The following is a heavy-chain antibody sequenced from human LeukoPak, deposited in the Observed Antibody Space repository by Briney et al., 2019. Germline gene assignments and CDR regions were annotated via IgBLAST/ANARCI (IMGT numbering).Heavy chain of an antibody. V-gene: IGHV6-1*01. CDR2: TFYRSKWYY. Sequence: SQTLSLTCAISGDSVSSNDAAWSWIRQSPSRGLEWLGRTFYRSKWYYDSAVSVKSRMTINPDTSKNQFSLQLNSVTPEDTAVYYCARENTLVRGTRNPFDYWGRGTLVTVSS. D-gene: IGHD3-10*01. CDR1: GDSVSSNDAA. CDR3: ARENTLVRGTRNPFDY. J-gene: IGHJ4*02.